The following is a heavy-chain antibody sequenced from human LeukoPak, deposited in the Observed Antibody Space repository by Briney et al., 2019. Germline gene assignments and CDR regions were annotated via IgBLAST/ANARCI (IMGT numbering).Heavy chain of an antibody. J-gene: IGHJ4*02. V-gene: IGHV5-51*01. CDR1: GYTFTSYW. Sequence: GESLQISCKGSGYTFTSYWIGWGRQLPGKGLEGMGIIYPGDSDTRYSPSFQGQVTISADKSTSTAYLQWSSLKASDTAMYYCARHDFGGRTTSNYWGQGTLVTVSS. D-gene: IGHD4-23*01. CDR2: IYPGDSDT. CDR3: ARHDFGGRTTSNY.